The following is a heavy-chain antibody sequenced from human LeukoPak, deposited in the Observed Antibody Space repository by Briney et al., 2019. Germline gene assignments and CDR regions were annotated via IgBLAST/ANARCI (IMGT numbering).Heavy chain of an antibody. CDR3: ARSSAWAFDI. CDR1: GGTFSSYA. D-gene: IGHD6-6*01. CDR2: IIPIFGTA. V-gene: IGHV1-69*05. Sequence: ASVKVSCKASGGTFSSYAISWVRQAPGQGLEWMGRIIPIFGTANYAQKFQGRVTITTDESTSTAYMELSSLRSEDTAAYYCARSSAWAFDIWGQGTMVTVPS. J-gene: IGHJ3*02.